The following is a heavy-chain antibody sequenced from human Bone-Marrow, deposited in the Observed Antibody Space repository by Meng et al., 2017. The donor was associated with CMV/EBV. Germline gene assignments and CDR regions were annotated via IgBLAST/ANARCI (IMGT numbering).Heavy chain of an antibody. Sequence: GESLKISCAASGFTFSSYSMNWVRQAPGKGLEWVSSISSSSSYIYYADSVKGRFTISRDNAKNSLYLQMNGLRAEDTAVYYRASSSTTLYGMDVWGQGTTVTVSS. D-gene: IGHD2-2*01. CDR3: ASSSTTLYGMDV. CDR2: ISSSSSYI. J-gene: IGHJ6*02. V-gene: IGHV3-21*01. CDR1: GFTFSSYS.